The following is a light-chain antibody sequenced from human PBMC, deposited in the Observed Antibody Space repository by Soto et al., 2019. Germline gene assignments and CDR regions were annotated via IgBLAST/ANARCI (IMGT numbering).Light chain of an antibody. J-gene: IGKJ1*01. CDR2: DAS. V-gene: IGKV3-20*01. Sequence: ETVLTQSPGTLSLSPGERATLSCMASQSVRSRYLAWYQQKPGQAPRLLIYDASNRATGIPARFSGSGSGTDFTLTISSLEPEDFAVYYCQQYGSSPETFGQGTK. CDR1: QSVRSRY. CDR3: QQYGSSPET.